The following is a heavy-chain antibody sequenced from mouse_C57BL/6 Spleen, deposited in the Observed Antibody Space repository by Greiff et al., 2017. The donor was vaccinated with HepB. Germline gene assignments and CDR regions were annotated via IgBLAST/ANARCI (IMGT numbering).Heavy chain of an antibody. Sequence: QVQLQQSGAELVKPGASVKMSCKASGYTFTSYWITWVKQRPGQGLEWIGDIYPGSGSTNYNEKFKSKATLTVDTSSSTAYMQLSSLTSEDSAVYYCARGTTGTLYYFDYWGQGTTLTVSS. CDR2: IYPGSGST. D-gene: IGHD4-1*02. V-gene: IGHV1-55*01. CDR1: GYTFTSYW. J-gene: IGHJ2*01. CDR3: ARGTTGTLYYFDY.